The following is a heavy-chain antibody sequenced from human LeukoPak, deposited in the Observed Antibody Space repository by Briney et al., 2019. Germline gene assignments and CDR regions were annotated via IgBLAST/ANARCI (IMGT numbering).Heavy chain of an antibody. Sequence: GGSLRLSCAASGFTFTNAWMSWVRQAPGKGLELVGRIRSKSDGGTTDYAAPVKGRFTISRDDSTNTLYLQMPSLKTDDTALYYCASDVPENATQIDYWGQGTLVTVSS. J-gene: IGHJ4*02. CDR1: GFTFTNAW. V-gene: IGHV3-15*01. CDR3: ASDVPENATQIDY. CDR2: IRSKSDGGTT. D-gene: IGHD1-26*01.